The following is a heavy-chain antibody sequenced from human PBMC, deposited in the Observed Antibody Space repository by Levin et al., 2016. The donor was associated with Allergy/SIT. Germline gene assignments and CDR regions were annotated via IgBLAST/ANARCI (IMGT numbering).Heavy chain of an antibody. V-gene: IGHV4-39*07. J-gene: IGHJ4*02. CDR2: IYYSGRT. D-gene: IGHD5-24*01. CDR1: GGSISSSNYY. CDR3: ASRNRVGYNQYYFDY. Sequence: SETLSLTCTVSGGSISSSNYYWAWIRQPPGKGLEWIGSIYYSGRTYYNPSLKSRVTISIDTSKNQFSLKLSSVTAADTAVYYCASRNRVGYNQYYFDYWGRGTLVSVSS.